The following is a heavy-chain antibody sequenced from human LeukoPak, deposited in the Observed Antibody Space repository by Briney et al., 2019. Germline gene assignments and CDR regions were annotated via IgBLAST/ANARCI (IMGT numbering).Heavy chain of an antibody. CDR1: GGSISSYY. CDR2: IYYSGST. D-gene: IGHD1-26*01. CDR3: ARGAYSGSYYYFDY. V-gene: IGHV4-59*01. J-gene: IGHJ4*02. Sequence: SETLSLTCTVSGGSISSYYWSWTRQPPGKGLEWIGYIYYSGSTNCNPSLKSRVTISVDTSKNQFSLKLSSVTAADTAVYYCARGAYSGSYYYFDYWGQGTLVTVSS.